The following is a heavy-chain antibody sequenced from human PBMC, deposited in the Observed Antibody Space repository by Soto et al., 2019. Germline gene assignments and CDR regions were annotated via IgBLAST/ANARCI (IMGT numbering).Heavy chain of an antibody. CDR3: AGVSSRARRWFDP. J-gene: IGHJ5*02. CDR2: ISSSGSTI. V-gene: IGHV3-48*03. D-gene: IGHD6-13*01. CDR1: GFTFSSYE. Sequence: GSLRLSCAASGFTFSSYEMNWVRQAPGKGLEWVSYISSSGSTIYYADSVKDRFTISRDNAKNSLYLQMNSLRAEDTAVYYCAGVSSRARRWFDPWGQGTLVTVSS.